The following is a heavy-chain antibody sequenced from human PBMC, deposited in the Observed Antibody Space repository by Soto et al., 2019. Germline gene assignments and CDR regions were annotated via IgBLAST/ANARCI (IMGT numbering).Heavy chain of an antibody. Sequence: XXTLSLPFTVSGGSISSSSYYWGWIRQPPGKGLEWIGSIYYSGSTYYNPSLKSRVTISVDTSKNQFSLKMSSVTAADTAVYYCARQVSGYSYGIDYWGQGTLVTVS. CDR2: IYYSGST. V-gene: IGHV4-39*01. CDR1: GGSISSSSYY. D-gene: IGHD5-18*01. CDR3: ARQVSGYSYGIDY. J-gene: IGHJ4*02.